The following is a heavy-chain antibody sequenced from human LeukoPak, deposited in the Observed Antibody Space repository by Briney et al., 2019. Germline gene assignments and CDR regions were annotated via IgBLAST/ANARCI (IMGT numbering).Heavy chain of an antibody. CDR3: ARLPDSSWYGGYYYYYMDV. CDR1: GGSFSGYY. V-gene: IGHV4-34*01. D-gene: IGHD6-13*01. Sequence: SETLSLTCVVYGGSFSGYYWSWIRQAPGKGLEWMGEINHSGSTNYNPSLKSRVTISVDTSKNQFSLKLSSVTAADTAVYYCARLPDSSWYGGYYYYYMDVWGKGTTVTISS. J-gene: IGHJ6*03. CDR2: INHSGST.